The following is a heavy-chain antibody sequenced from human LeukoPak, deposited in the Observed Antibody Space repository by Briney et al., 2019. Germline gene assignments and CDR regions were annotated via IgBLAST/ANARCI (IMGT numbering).Heavy chain of an antibody. CDR3: ARHREGLLWFGELPHPLDY. J-gene: IGHJ4*02. V-gene: IGHV1-69*04. CDR1: GCTFSSYA. Sequence: SVKVSCKASGCTFSSYAISWVRQAPGQGLEWMGRIIPIFGIANYAQKFQGRVTITADKSTSTAYMELSSLRSEDTAVYYCARHREGLLWFGELPHPLDYWGQGTLVTVSS. CDR2: IIPIFGIA. D-gene: IGHD3-10*01.